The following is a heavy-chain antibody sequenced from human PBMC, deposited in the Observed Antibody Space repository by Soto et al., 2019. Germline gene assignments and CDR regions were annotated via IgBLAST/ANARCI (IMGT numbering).Heavy chain of an antibody. CDR2: IYNSGFT. CDR3: ARARRPITIFGVVTLDY. J-gene: IGHJ4*02. V-gene: IGHV4-59*12. Sequence: PSETLSLTCTVSGESISAYYWSWIRQPPGKGLEWIGHIYNSGFTNYNPSLEGRVTISVDTSKNQFSLKLSSVTAADTAVYYCARARRPITIFGVVTLDYWGQGTLVTVSS. CDR1: GESISAYY. D-gene: IGHD3-3*01.